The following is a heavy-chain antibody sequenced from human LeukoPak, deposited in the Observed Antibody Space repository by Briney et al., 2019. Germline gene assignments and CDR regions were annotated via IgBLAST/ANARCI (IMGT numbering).Heavy chain of an antibody. CDR2: IRSDGSNK. J-gene: IGHJ4*02. CDR3: ANQCDGGCSGDH. D-gene: IGHD2-21*02. Sequence: GGSLRLSCAASGFTFSSYGMHWVRQAPGKGLEWVTFIRSDGSNKYFADSVKGRFTISRDNSKNTLFLQMNSLRAEDSAVYYCANQCDGGCSGDHWGQGTLVTVSS. CDR1: GFTFSSYG. V-gene: IGHV3-30*02.